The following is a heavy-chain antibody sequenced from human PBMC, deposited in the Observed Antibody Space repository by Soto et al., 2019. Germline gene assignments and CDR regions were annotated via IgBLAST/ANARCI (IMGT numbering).Heavy chain of an antibody. V-gene: IGHV5-51*01. D-gene: IGHD1-7*01. CDR2: IYPGDSDT. Sequence: PGESLKISCRGSGYSFTDYWIGWVRHMPGKGLEWMGIIYPGDSDTRYSPSFQGQVTISADNSINTAYLQWSSLRASDTAMYYCARALTGTIHPHYFYRWGQRTLVTVYS. CDR3: ARALTGTIHPHYFYR. J-gene: IGHJ4*02. CDR1: GYSFTDYW.